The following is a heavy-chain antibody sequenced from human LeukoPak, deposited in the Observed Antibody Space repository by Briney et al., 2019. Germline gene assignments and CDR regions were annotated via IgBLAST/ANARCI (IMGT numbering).Heavy chain of an antibody. J-gene: IGHJ5*02. D-gene: IGHD1-1*01. CDR3: AKRGNTISFFDP. Sequence: PGRSLRLSCAASGFTFDDYAMHWVRQAPGKGLEWVSGLNWNGGSKVYADFVKGRFTISRDNAKNSLYLQMNSLRADDTAVYYCAKRGNTISFFDPWGQGTLVTVSS. CDR1: GFTFDDYA. CDR2: LNWNGGSK. V-gene: IGHV3-9*01.